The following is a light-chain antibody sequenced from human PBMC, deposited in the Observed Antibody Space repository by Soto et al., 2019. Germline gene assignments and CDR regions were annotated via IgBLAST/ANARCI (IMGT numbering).Light chain of an antibody. J-gene: IGLJ7*01. CDR1: SSDVGSYNL. CDR3: CSYAGSNTYAV. V-gene: IGLV2-23*02. Sequence: QSALTQPASVSGSPGQSITISCTGTSSDVGSYNLVSWYQQHPGKAPKLIIYEVSKRPSEVSNRFSGSKSGNAAFLTISGLQADDEADYYCCSYAGSNTYAVFGGGTQLTVL. CDR2: EVS.